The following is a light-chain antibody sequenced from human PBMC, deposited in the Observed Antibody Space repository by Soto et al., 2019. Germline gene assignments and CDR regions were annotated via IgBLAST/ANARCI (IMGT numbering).Light chain of an antibody. CDR1: SSDVGGYNY. CDR3: SSYTSSSTYV. CDR2: DVS. V-gene: IGLV2-14*01. Sequence: QSVLTQPGSGYGSTGRSMTISCTGPSSDVGGYNYVSWYQQHPGKAPKLMIYDVSNRPSGVSNRFSGSKSGNTASLTISGLQAEDEADYYCSSYTSSSTYVFGTGTKVTVL. J-gene: IGLJ1*01.